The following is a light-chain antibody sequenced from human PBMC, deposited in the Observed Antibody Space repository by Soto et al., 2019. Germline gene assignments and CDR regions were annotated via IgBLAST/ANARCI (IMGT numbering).Light chain of an antibody. CDR3: QQYNSYSPST. V-gene: IGKV1-5*03. CDR2: KAS. CDR1: QSISNW. Sequence: DIQMTQSPSTLSASVGDRVTITCRASQSISNWLAWYQQKPGKAPKLLIYKASSLDSGVPSRFSGSGSGTEFTLTISGLQPDDLATYYCQQYNSYSPSTFGQGTKLEIE. J-gene: IGKJ2*01.